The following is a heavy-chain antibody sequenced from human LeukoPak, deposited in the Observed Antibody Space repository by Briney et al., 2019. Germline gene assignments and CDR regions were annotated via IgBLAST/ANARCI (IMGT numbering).Heavy chain of an antibody. CDR2: IYHSGST. Sequence: SGTLSLTCAVSGDSISSSYWWSWVRQPPGKGLEWIGEIYHSGSTNYNPSLKSRVTISVDKSKNQFSLKLSSVTAADTAVYFCARHYILTGYSIYFDYWGQGTLVTVSS. CDR3: ARHYILTGYSIYFDY. V-gene: IGHV4-4*02. CDR1: GDSISSSYW. J-gene: IGHJ4*02. D-gene: IGHD3-9*01.